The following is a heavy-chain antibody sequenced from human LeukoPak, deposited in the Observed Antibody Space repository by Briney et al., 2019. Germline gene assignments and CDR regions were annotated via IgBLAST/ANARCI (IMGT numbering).Heavy chain of an antibody. CDR1: GGTFSSYA. J-gene: IGHJ4*02. CDR3: ARSRRDIVVVPAAIDY. D-gene: IGHD2-2*01. V-gene: IGHV1-69*13. Sequence: GASVKVSCKASGGTFSSYAISWVRQAPGQGLEWMGGIIPIFGTANYAQKFQGRVTITADESTSTAYMELSSLRSEDTAVYHCARSRRDIVVVPAAIDYWGQGTLVTVSS. CDR2: IIPIFGTA.